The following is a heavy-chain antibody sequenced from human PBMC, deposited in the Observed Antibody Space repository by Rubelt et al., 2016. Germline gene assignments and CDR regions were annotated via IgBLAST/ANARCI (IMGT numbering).Heavy chain of an antibody. CDR2: IHYSGST. CDR3: ARDEGILSSQGIYYFDY. J-gene: IGHJ4*02. V-gene: IGHV4-34*11. CDR1: DGSFSGYY. D-gene: IGHD2/OR15-2a*01. Sequence: QVQLHQWGAGLLKPSETLSLTCAVYDGSFSGYYWSWIRQPPGKGPEWIGYIHYSGSTNYNPSLKSRVTISVDTSKNQFSLRLSSVTAADTAVYYCARDEGILSSQGIYYFDYWGQGTLVTVSS.